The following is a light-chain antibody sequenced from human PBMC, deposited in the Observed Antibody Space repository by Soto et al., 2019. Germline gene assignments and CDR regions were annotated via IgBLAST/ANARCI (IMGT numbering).Light chain of an antibody. Sequence: DIQLTQSPPTLSASVGDKDTNTCRASQSISYYLAWYQQMPGKAPKLLIYGASSLQSGVPSRFSGSGSGTEFTLTISSLQPDDFATYFCQHHNSYSQTFGQGTKVDIK. CDR1: QSISYY. CDR2: GAS. V-gene: IGKV1-5*01. CDR3: QHHNSYSQT. J-gene: IGKJ1*01.